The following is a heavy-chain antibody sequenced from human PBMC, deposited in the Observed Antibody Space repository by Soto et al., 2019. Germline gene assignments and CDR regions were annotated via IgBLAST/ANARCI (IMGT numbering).Heavy chain of an antibody. D-gene: IGHD3-9*01. V-gene: IGHV4-34*01. CDR1: GGSFSGYY. CDR3: ARESHDILTGPPWVWYFDL. Sequence: QVQLQQWGAGPLRPLETLSLTCGVSGGSFSGYYWAWIRQSPGKGLEWIGEINHRGSINYNPSLKSRVSISVDTSKNHCSLNLRSVTAADSAVYYCARESHDILTGPPWVWYFDLWGRGTLVTVSS. CDR2: INHRGSI. J-gene: IGHJ2*01.